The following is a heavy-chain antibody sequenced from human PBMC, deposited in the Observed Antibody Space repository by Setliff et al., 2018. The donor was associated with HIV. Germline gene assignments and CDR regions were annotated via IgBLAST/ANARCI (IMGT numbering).Heavy chain of an antibody. CDR2: FHHSGSA. CDR3: ARDLVGKNYVDY. J-gene: IGHJ4*02. CDR1: GGSISSDSYY. V-gene: IGHV4-39*07. Sequence: ASETLSLTCSVSGGSISSDSYYWGWIRQPPGKGLEWIGSFHHSGSASYNPSLRSRVTISEDTSKNQLSLILTSVTAADTAVYYCARDLVGKNYVDYWGQGTLVTVSS. D-gene: IGHD3-16*01.